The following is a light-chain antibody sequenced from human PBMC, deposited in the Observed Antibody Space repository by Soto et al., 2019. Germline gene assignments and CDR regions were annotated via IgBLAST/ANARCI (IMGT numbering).Light chain of an antibody. Sequence: AIQVTQSQSSLSAALGDRITITCRASQAIRSALACYQLRPGKAPKLLIYAASTLERVVPSRFRGSGSGTDLTLTISCMQPEDFATSYCQHFNFSPTFGGGTTVDIK. CDR3: QHFNFSPT. J-gene: IGKJ4*01. CDR2: AAS. V-gene: IGKV1-13*01. CDR1: QAIRSA.